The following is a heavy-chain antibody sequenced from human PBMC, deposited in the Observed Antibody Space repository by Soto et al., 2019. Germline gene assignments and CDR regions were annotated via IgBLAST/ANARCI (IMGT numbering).Heavy chain of an antibody. Sequence: QVQLVQSGAEVKKPGASVKVSCKASGYTFTSYGISWVRQAPGQGLEWMGWISAYNGNTNYAQRLQGRVTMPTDTSTSTAYMELSGLRSDDTAVYYCARDSNWNDVNYYYGMDVWGQGTTVTVSS. D-gene: IGHD1-1*01. CDR3: ARDSNWNDVNYYYGMDV. V-gene: IGHV1-18*01. CDR2: ISAYNGNT. J-gene: IGHJ6*02. CDR1: GYTFTSYG.